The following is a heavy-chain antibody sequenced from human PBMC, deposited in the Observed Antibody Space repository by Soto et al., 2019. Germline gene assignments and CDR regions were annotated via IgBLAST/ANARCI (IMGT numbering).Heavy chain of an antibody. CDR1: GFTFSSYA. Sequence: PGGSLRLSCAASGFTFSSYAMSWVRQAPGKGLEWVSAISGSGGSTYYADSVKGRFTISRDNSKKTLYLQMNSLRAEDTAVYYCAKDTIRSSSTAYWGQGTLVTVSS. V-gene: IGHV3-23*01. D-gene: IGHD6-6*01. CDR3: AKDTIRSSSTAY. CDR2: ISGSGGST. J-gene: IGHJ4*02.